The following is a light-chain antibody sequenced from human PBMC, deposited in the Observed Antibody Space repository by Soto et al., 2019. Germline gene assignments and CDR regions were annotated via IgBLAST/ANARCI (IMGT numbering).Light chain of an antibody. J-gene: IGLJ2*01. Sequence: QSALTQPASVSGSPGQSITISCTGTSGDIGAYNYVSWYQQHPGEAPKLMIHDVTNRPSGVSNRFSGSKSGNTASLTISGLQAEDEADYYFSSYSSTSTVVFGVGTKLTVL. CDR2: DVT. V-gene: IGLV2-14*03. CDR3: SSYSSTSTVV. CDR1: SGDIGAYNY.